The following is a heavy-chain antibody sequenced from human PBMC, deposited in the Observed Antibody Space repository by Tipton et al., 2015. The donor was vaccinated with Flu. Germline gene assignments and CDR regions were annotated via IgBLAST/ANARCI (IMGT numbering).Heavy chain of an antibody. Sequence: TLSLTCAVFGGSFSGYYWSWIRQSPGKGLEWIGEISQSGSTSYNPSLKSRVTISIDTSKNQFSLKLSSMTAADTAVYYCARQHIVLKWGPLDIWGQGTMVTVSS. CDR1: GGSFSGYY. D-gene: IGHD2-21*01. V-gene: IGHV4-34*01. J-gene: IGHJ3*02. CDR3: ARQHIVLKWGPLDI. CDR2: ISQSGST.